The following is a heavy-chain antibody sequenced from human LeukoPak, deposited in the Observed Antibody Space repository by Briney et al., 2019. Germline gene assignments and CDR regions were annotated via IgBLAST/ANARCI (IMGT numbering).Heavy chain of an antibody. D-gene: IGHD5-24*01. Sequence: PSETLSLTCTVSGGSISSGSYYWGWIRQPPGKGLEWIGSIYYSGSGYYNPSLKSRVTISVDTSKNQFSLKLSSVTAADTAVYYCARRAHNSVYFDYWGQGTLVTVSS. J-gene: IGHJ4*02. CDR3: ARRAHNSVYFDY. CDR1: GGSISSGSYY. CDR2: IYYSGSG. V-gene: IGHV4-39*01.